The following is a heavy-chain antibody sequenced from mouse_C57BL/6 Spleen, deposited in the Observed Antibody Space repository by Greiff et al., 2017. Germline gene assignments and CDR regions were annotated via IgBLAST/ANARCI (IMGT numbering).Heavy chain of an antibody. CDR3: ARSYGYARFDY. Sequence: VQLQQSGAELVRPGTSVKVSCKASGYAFTNYLIEWVKQRPGQGLEWIGVINPGSGGTNYNEKFKGKATVTADKSSSTAYIQLSSLTSEDAAVYFCARSYGYARFDYWGQGTTLTVSS. J-gene: IGHJ2*01. CDR2: INPGSGGT. D-gene: IGHD2-2*01. V-gene: IGHV1-54*01. CDR1: GYAFTNYL.